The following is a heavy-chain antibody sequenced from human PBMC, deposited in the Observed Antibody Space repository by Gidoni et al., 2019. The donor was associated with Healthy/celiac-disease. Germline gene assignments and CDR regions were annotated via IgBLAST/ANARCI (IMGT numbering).Heavy chain of an antibody. Sequence: EVQLVESGGGLVKPGGSLRLSCAASGFTFSSYSLNWVSQAPGKGLEWVSSISSSSSYIYYADSVKGRFTISRDNAKNSLYLQMNSLRAEDTAVYYCAREIVGQVVPAAILSGYYYYMDVWGKGTTVTVSS. V-gene: IGHV3-21*01. J-gene: IGHJ6*03. CDR1: GFTFSSYS. D-gene: IGHD2-2*02. CDR2: ISSSSSYI. CDR3: AREIVGQVVPAAILSGYYYYMDV.